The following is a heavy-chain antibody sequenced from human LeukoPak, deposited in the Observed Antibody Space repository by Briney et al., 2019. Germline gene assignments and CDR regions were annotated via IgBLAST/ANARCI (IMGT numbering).Heavy chain of an antibody. Sequence: PSETLSLTCAVYGGSFSGYYWSWIRQPPGKGLEWIGEINHSGSTNYNPSLESRVTISVDTSKNQFSLKLSSVTAADTAVYYCARGIVVVPAAIGPRYMDVWGKGTTVTVSS. J-gene: IGHJ6*03. CDR3: ARGIVVVPAAIGPRYMDV. CDR2: INHSGST. CDR1: GGSFSGYY. V-gene: IGHV4-34*01. D-gene: IGHD2-2*01.